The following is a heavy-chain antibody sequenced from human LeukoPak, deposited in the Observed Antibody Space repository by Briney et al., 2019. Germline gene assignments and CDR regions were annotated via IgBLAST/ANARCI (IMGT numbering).Heavy chain of an antibody. V-gene: IGHV3-23*01. J-gene: IGHJ3*02. D-gene: IGHD4-17*01. CDR1: GFIFREDA. Sequence: GGSLRLSCAASGFIFREDAMTWVRQAPGKGLEWVSSITASDYTTYADSVKGRFTISRDNSKNTLYLQMDSLRGDDTALYHCARDPNGDYIGAFDNWGQGTMVTVSS. CDR3: ARDPNGDYIGAFDN. CDR2: ITASDYTT.